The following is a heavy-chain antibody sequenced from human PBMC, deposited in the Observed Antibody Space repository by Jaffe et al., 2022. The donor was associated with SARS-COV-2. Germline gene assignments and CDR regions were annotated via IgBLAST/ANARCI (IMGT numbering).Heavy chain of an antibody. D-gene: IGHD1-26*01. V-gene: IGHV1-2*06. CDR2: INPNGGGT. CDR3: AREGGGGSFPRLDT. Sequence: QVQLVQSGAEVKKPGASVKVSCKASGYTFTVYYMHWVRQAPGQGLEWMGRINPNGGGTNYAQKFQGRVTMTTDTSISTALMELSSLRSDDTAVYYCAREGGGGSFPRLDTWGQGTLVTVSS. CDR1: GYTFTVYY. J-gene: IGHJ5*02.